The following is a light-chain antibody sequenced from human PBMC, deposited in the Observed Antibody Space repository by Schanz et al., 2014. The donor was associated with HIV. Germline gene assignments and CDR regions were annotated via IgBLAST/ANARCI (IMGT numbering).Light chain of an antibody. CDR1: QSIGNS. V-gene: IGKV1-5*01. CDR3: QHYDSYSHT. Sequence: IQMTQSPSTVSASVGDRVIITCRASQSIGNSLAWFQQKPGRAPQLLIYGASALQPGVPTTFSGSGSGTEFTLTISSLQPGDFATYYCQHYDSYSHTFGQGTKLEIK. CDR2: GAS. J-gene: IGKJ2*01.